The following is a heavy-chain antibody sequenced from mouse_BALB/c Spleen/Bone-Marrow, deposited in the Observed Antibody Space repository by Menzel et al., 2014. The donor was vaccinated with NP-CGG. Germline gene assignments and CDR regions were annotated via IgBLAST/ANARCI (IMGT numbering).Heavy chain of an antibody. J-gene: IGHJ3*01. CDR3: AYMITTAWFAY. Sequence: VQLQQSGLGLVAPSQSLSITCTVSGFSLTSYGVHWVRKPQGKGLEWLGVIWGGGRTNYNSVLMSGLSISKDNSKRQFFIKMRILETDYTAMCYCAYMITTAWFAYWGQGTLVTVSA. V-gene: IGHV2-9*02. CDR1: GFSLTSYG. CDR2: IWGGGRT. D-gene: IGHD2-4*01.